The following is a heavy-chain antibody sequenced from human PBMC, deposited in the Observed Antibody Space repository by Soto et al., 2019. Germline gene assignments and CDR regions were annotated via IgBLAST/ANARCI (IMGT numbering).Heavy chain of an antibody. V-gene: IGHV3-21*01. D-gene: IGHD3-9*01. CDR1: GFTFSSYS. CDR3: AREGSVSYYDILTGGIQSDAFDI. J-gene: IGHJ3*02. CDR2: ISSSSSYI. Sequence: PGGSLRLSCGASGFTFSSYSMNWVRQAPGKGLEWVSSISSSSSYIHYADSVKGRFTISRDNAKNSLYLQMNSLRAEDTAVYYCAREGSVSYYDILTGGIQSDAFDIWGQGTMVTVSS.